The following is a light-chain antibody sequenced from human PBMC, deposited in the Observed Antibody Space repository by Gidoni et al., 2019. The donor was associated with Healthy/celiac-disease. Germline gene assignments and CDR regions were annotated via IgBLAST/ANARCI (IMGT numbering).Light chain of an antibody. V-gene: IGKV1-33*01. CDR2: DAS. CDR3: QQYDNLPLT. Sequence: DIQMTQSPSSLSASVGDRVTITCQASQDISNYLNWYQQKPGKAPKLLIYDASNLETGVPSRFSGSGSGTDFTFTSSSLQPEDIATYYCQQYDNLPLTFXGGTKVEIK. J-gene: IGKJ4*01. CDR1: QDISNY.